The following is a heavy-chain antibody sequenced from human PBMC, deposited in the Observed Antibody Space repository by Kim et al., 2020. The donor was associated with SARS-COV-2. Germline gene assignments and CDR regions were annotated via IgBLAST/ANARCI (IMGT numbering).Heavy chain of an antibody. Sequence: GGSLRLSCAASGFTFSDYYMSWIRQAPGKGLEWVSYIRSSSSYTNYADSVKGRFTISRDNAKNSLYLQINSLRAEDTALYYCARESDSNSWYFFDYWGQGTLVTVSS. J-gene: IGHJ4*02. CDR2: IRSSSSYT. CDR1: GFTFSDYY. CDR3: ARESDSNSWYFFDY. D-gene: IGHD6-13*01. V-gene: IGHV3-11*06.